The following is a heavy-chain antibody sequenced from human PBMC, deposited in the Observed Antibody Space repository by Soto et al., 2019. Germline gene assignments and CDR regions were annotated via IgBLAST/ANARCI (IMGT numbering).Heavy chain of an antibody. CDR3: ARYYDILTGYTPIEYYYDLDV. J-gene: IGHJ6*02. Sequence: ASVKVSCKASGGTFSSYAISWVRQAPGQGXEWMGGIIPIFGTANYAQKFQGRVTITADESTSTAYMELSSLRSEDTAVYYCARYYDILTGYTPIEYYYDLDVWGQGTTVTVSS. D-gene: IGHD3-9*01. V-gene: IGHV1-69*13. CDR1: GGTFSSYA. CDR2: IIPIFGTA.